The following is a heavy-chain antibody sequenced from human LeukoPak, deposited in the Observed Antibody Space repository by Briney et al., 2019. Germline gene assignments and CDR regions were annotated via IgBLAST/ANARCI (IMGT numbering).Heavy chain of an antibody. D-gene: IGHD5-18*01. CDR3: ARGRYSYGPQNYDYMDV. V-gene: IGHV4-4*07. J-gene: IGHJ6*03. CDR1: GVSISSYY. CDR2: IYTSGST. Sequence: PSETLSLTCTVSGVSISSYYWTWIRQSAGKGLEWLGRIYTSGSTYYNPSLKSRVSMSVDTSKNQFSLKLSSVTAADTAVYYCARGRYSYGPQNYDYMDVWGKGTTVTISS.